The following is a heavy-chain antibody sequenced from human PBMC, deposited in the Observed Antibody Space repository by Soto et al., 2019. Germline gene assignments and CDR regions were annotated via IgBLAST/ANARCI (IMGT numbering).Heavy chain of an antibody. CDR3: AFPDDSSGFDY. CDR1: GFTFSSYA. J-gene: IGHJ4*02. CDR2: ISGSGGST. V-gene: IGHV3-23*01. Sequence: LRLSCAASGFTFSSYAMNWVRQAPEKGLEWVSSISGSGGSTYYTDSVKGRFTISRDNSKNTLYLQMNSLRAGDTAVYYCAFPDDSSGFDYWGQGTLVTVSS. D-gene: IGHD3-22*01.